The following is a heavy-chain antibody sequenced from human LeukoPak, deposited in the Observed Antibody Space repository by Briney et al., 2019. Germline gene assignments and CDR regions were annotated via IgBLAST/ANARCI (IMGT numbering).Heavy chain of an antibody. J-gene: IGHJ5*02. CDR3: ASCYYDSSGTTNWFDP. V-gene: IGHV4-34*01. D-gene: IGHD3-22*01. CDR1: GGSFSGYY. Sequence: PSETLSLTCAVYGGSFSGYYWSWIRQPPGKGLEWIGEINHSGSTNYNPSLKSRVTISVDTSKNQFSLKLSSVTAADTAVYYCASCYYDSSGTTNWFDPWGQGTLVTVSS. CDR2: INHSGST.